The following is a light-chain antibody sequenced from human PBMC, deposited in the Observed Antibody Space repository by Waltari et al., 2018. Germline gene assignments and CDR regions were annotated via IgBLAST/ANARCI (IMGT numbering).Light chain of an antibody. Sequence: QSALTQPPSASGSPGQSVTISCTGTSSDVGAYDYVSWYQHHPDKAPKLILFEVNKWPPGSPDRFSGSKSGNTASLTVSGLQAEDEADYYCSSYAGTDNFVVFGGGTKLTVL. CDR2: EVN. J-gene: IGLJ2*01. CDR3: SSYAGTDNFVV. V-gene: IGLV2-8*01. CDR1: SSDVGAYDY.